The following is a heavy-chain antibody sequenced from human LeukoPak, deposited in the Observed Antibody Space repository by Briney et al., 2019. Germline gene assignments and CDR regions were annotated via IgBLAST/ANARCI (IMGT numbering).Heavy chain of an antibody. Sequence: GGSLRLSCTASGFTFNTYWMGWVRQAPGKGLEWVADIKEDGSDKYSVDSVKGRFTISRDNAKNSLYLQMNSLRDEDTAVYYCASSGSYRFDYWGQGTLVTVSS. V-gene: IGHV3-7*01. CDR3: ASSGSYRFDY. CDR1: GFTFNTYW. D-gene: IGHD1-26*01. J-gene: IGHJ4*02. CDR2: IKEDGSDK.